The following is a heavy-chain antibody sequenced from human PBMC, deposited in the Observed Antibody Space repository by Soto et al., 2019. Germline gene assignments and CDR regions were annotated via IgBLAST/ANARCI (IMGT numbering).Heavy chain of an antibody. D-gene: IGHD2-8*01. Sequence: SETLSLTCTVSGGSVSNSNYYRGWIRQSPGKGLERIGSVYYRGRSYSKSSVKSRVTISVDTSKNQFSLNLNSVTASDTAVYYCVSQRTSVLTQAYFDYWGPGALVTVS. V-gene: IGHV4-39*01. CDR3: VSQRTSVLTQAYFDY. CDR2: VYYRGRS. CDR1: GGSVSNSNYY. J-gene: IGHJ4*02.